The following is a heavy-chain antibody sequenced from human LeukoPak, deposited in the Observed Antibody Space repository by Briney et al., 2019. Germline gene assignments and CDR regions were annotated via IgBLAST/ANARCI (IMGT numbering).Heavy chain of an antibody. J-gene: IGHJ4*02. CDR2: ISGTGSYK. CDR3: ARDFYDTSGYYYDY. D-gene: IGHD3-22*01. Sequence: GGSLRLSCAASGFTFSRYSMNWVRQAPGKGLEWVSSISGTGSYKYYADSVKGRFTISRDNAKNSLYLQMNSLRAEDTAVYYCARDFYDTSGYYYDYWGQGTLVTVSS. V-gene: IGHV3-21*01. CDR1: GFTFSRYS.